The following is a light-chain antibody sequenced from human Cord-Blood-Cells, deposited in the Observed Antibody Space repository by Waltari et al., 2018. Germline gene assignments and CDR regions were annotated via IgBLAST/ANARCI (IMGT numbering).Light chain of an antibody. V-gene: IGKV4-1*01. CDR1: QSVLYSSNNKNY. Sequence: DIVMTQSPDSLAVSLGERATINCKSSQSVLYSSNNKNYLAWYQQKPGQPPKLLIYWASARESGVPDRFSGSGSGTEFTLTISSLQAEDVAVYDCQQYYSTPPWPFGQGTKVESK. J-gene: IGKJ1*01. CDR3: QQYYSTPPWP. CDR2: WAS.